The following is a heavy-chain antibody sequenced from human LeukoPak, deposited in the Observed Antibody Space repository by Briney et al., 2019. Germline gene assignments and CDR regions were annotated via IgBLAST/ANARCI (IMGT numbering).Heavy chain of an antibody. Sequence: SETLSLTGTVSGGSISSSSYYWGWIRQPPGKRLEWIGSIYYSGSTYYNPSLKSRVTISVDTSKNQFSLELSSVTAADTAVYYRARQSYSSSWYRRFDPWGQGTLVTVSS. CDR3: ARQSYSSSWYRRFDP. D-gene: IGHD6-13*01. CDR2: IYYSGST. CDR1: GGSISSSSYY. J-gene: IGHJ5*02. V-gene: IGHV4-39*01.